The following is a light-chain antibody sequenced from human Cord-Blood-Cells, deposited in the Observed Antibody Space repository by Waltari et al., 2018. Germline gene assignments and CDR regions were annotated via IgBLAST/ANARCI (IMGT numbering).Light chain of an antibody. CDR3: CSYAGSSTWV. J-gene: IGLJ3*02. CDR1: SSDVGSYNL. V-gene: IGLV2-23*01. Sequence: QSALTQPASVSGSPGQSITISCTGTSSDVGSYNLVSGYQQHPGKAPKLIIDEGSKRPSGVSNRFSGSKSGNTASLTISGLQAEDEADYYCCSYAGSSTWVFGGGTKLTVL. CDR2: EGS.